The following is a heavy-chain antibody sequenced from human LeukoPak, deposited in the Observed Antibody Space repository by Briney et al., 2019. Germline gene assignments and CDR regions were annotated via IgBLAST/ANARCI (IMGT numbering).Heavy chain of an antibody. CDR2: MYYSGST. V-gene: IGHV4-59*01. Sequence: PSETLSLTCTVSGGSISGYYWSWIRQPPGKGLEWIGYMYYSGSTNYNPSLKSRVTISIDTSKNQFSLKLSSVTAADTAVYYCAREDRGIWGEVWWGEAIDHWGQGTLVTVSS. CDR3: AREDRGIWGEVWWGEAIDH. J-gene: IGHJ4*02. CDR1: GGSISGYY. D-gene: IGHD2-21*01.